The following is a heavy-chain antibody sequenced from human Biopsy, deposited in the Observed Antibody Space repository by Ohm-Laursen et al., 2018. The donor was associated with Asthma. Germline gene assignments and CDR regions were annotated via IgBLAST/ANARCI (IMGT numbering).Heavy chain of an antibody. CDR2: ISFDGSNK. V-gene: IGHV3-30*03. Sequence: SLRLSCTASGFTFSSYGMDWVRQAPGKGLDWVAGISFDGSNKYFADSVEGRFTISRDNSQNTLYLQMNSLRVDDTAVYFCARAHSSGWTRGMDVWGQGTTVTVSS. CDR3: ARAHSSGWTRGMDV. CDR1: GFTFSSYG. D-gene: IGHD6-19*01. J-gene: IGHJ6*02.